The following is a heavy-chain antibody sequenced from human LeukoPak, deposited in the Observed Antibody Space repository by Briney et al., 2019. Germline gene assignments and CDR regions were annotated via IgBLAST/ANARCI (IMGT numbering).Heavy chain of an antibody. V-gene: IGHV4-61*10. CDR2: IYSSGNT. CDR1: GDSITSGRYC. Sequence: SETLSLTCTVSGDSITSGRYCWSWIRQPAGKELEWIGRIYSSGNTDYHPYIVSLKSRVTLSLDTSKSQFSLKLSSVTAADTAVYYCAGHLMVYASSPFDYWGQGTLVTVSS. CDR3: AGHLMVYASSPFDY. J-gene: IGHJ4*02. D-gene: IGHD2-8*01.